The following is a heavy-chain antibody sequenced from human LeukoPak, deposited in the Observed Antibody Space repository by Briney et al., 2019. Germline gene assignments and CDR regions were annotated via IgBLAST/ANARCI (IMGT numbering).Heavy chain of an antibody. V-gene: IGHV3-48*02. D-gene: IGHD2-15*01. J-gene: IGHJ4*02. CDR3: ARCGSFTPDY. CDR2: ISSDSSTI. Sequence: PGGSLTLSCAASGFTFSSYNMNWIRQAPGKGLEWVSYISSDSSTIYYADSVKGRFTISRDNAENSLFLQMNSQNDDDTAVYYCARCGSFTPDYWGQGTLVTVSS. CDR1: GFTFSSYN.